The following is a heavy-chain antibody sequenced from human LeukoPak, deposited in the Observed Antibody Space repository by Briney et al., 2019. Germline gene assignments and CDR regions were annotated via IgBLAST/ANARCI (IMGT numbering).Heavy chain of an antibody. CDR2: ISYDGSNK. Sequence: GGSLRLSCAASGFTFSSYAMHWVRQAPGKGLEWVAVISYDGSNKYYADSVKGRFTISRDNSKNTLYLQMNSLRAEDTAVYYCARADRASSSSCPGDYWGQGTLVTVSS. D-gene: IGHD6-13*01. CDR3: ARADRASSSSCPGDY. J-gene: IGHJ4*02. V-gene: IGHV3-30-3*01. CDR1: GFTFSSYA.